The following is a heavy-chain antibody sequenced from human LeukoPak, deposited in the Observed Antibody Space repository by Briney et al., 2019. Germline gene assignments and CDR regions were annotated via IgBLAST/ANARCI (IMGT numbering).Heavy chain of an antibody. Sequence: ASVKVSCKASGYTFTGYYMHWVRQAPGQGLEWMGWINPNSGGTNYAQKFQGRVTMTRDTSISTAYMELSRLRSDDTAVYYCARKGIVVVPAAIGWFDPWGQGTLATVS. J-gene: IGHJ5*02. CDR1: GYTFTGYY. CDR3: ARKGIVVVPAAIGWFDP. V-gene: IGHV1-2*02. CDR2: INPNSGGT. D-gene: IGHD2-2*01.